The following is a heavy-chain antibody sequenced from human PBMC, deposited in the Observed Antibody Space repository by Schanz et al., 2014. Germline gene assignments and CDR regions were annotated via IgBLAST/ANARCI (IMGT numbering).Heavy chain of an antibody. CDR1: GLTFSDYY. V-gene: IGHV3-11*03. CDR2: ISGSSIHK. J-gene: IGHJ6*02. CDR3: ARFLARYQYYGVDV. D-gene: IGHD3-3*01. Sequence: PGGSLRLSCAASGLTFSDYYMSWIRQAPGKGLEWVSYISGSSIHKNYADSVKGRFSISRDNGETSVYLQINSLRVEDTAVYYCARFLARYQYYGVDVWGQGTTVIVSS.